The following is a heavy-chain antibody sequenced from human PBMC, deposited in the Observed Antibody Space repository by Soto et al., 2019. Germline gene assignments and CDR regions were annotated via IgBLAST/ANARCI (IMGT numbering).Heavy chain of an antibody. V-gene: IGHV3-64*01. D-gene: IGHD6-6*01. CDR2: ISSNGVGT. Sequence: GGSLRLSCAASGGTRGGYAGGWIRQAPGKGLEYVSGISSNGVGTYYANSVQGRFTISRDNSKNTVYLQMGSLRPEDMAVYYCARRARPDFYYMAFWGKGATVTVSS. J-gene: IGHJ6*03. CDR3: ARRARPDFYYMAF. CDR1: GGTRGGYA.